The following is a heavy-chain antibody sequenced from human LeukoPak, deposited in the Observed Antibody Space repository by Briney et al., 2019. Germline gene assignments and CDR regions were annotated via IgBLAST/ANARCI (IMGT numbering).Heavy chain of an antibody. CDR1: GFTFSSYA. D-gene: IGHD2-15*01. CDR2: ISYDGSNK. CDR3: ARESEGYRRYFDY. J-gene: IGHJ4*02. Sequence: PGGSLRLSCAASGFTFSSYAMHWVRQAPGKGLEWVAVISYDGSNKYYADSVKGRFTISRDNSKNTLYLQMNSLRAEDTAVYYCARESEGYRRYFDYWGQGTLVTVSS. V-gene: IGHV3-30*04.